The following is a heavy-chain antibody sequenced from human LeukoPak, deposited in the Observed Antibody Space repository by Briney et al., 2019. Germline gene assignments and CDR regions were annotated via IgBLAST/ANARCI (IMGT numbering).Heavy chain of an antibody. D-gene: IGHD3-9*01. CDR2: ISSSSSYI. J-gene: IGHJ6*02. V-gene: IGHV3-21*01. CDR1: GFTFSSYS. CDR3: ARLRYFDWLLLGIDDSAPFSYYGMDV. Sequence: GGSLRLSCAASGFTFSSYSMNWVRQAPGKGLEWVSSISSSSSYIYYADSVKGRFTISRDNAKNSLYLQMNSLRAEDTAVYYCARLRYFDWLLLGIDDSAPFSYYGMDVWGQGTTVTVSS.